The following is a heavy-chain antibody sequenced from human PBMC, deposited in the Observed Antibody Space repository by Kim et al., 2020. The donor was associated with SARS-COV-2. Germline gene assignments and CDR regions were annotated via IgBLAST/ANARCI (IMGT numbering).Heavy chain of an antibody. V-gene: IGHV4-39*07. CDR3: ALVFPATAAGFDY. D-gene: IGHD6-13*01. J-gene: IGHJ4*02. Sequence: NPSLKSRLTSSVDTSKTQLSLNLNSVTAADTAVYYCALVFPATAAGFDYWGQGTLVTVSS.